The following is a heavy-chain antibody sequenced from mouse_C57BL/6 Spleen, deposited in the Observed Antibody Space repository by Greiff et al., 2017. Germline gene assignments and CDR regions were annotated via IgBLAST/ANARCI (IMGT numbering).Heavy chain of an antibody. D-gene: IGHD4-1*01. J-gene: IGHJ2*01. V-gene: IGHV1-82*01. CDR3: ARGTGLDY. CDR1: GYAFSSSW. CDR2: IYPGDGDT. Sequence: VQGVESGPELVKPGASVKISCKASGYAFSSSWMNWVKQRPGKGLEWIGRIYPGDGDTNYNGKFKGKATLTADKSSSTAYMQLSSLTSEDSAVYFCARGTGLDYWGQGTTLTVSS.